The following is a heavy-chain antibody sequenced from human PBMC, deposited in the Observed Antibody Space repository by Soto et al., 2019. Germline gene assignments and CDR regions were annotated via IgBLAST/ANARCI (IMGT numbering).Heavy chain of an antibody. CDR3: ATVGGV. J-gene: IGHJ4*02. Sequence: DVQMVESGGDLVQPGGSLRLSCAASGFTVRDNYMTWVRQVPGKGLECVSLLYPGGGTYYADSVKGRFSISRDNSKNPLFLQMSSLRVEDTAVYYCATVGGVWGQGTLVTVSS. CDR1: GFTVRDNY. D-gene: IGHD3-10*01. CDR2: LYPGGGT. V-gene: IGHV3-66*01.